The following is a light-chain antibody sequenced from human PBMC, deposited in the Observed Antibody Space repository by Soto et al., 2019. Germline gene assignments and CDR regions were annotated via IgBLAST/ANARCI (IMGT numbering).Light chain of an antibody. CDR3: QQYGSSGT. Sequence: EIVLTQSPGTLSLSPRERATLSCKASQTVRNNYLAWYQQKPGQAPRLLIYGASNRATGIPDRFSGSGSGTDFTLTISRLEPEDFAVYYCQQYGSSGTFGQGTKVDIK. J-gene: IGKJ1*01. CDR2: GAS. V-gene: IGKV3-20*01. CDR1: QTVRNNY.